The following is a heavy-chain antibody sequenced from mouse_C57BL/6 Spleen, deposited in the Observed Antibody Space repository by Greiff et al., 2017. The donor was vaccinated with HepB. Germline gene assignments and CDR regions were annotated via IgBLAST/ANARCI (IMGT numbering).Heavy chain of an antibody. CDR3: ARDGGYGKDY. J-gene: IGHJ2*01. V-gene: IGHV5-16*01. CDR2: INYDGSST. Sequence: DVKLVESEGGLVQPGSSMKLSCTASGFTFSDYYMAWVRQVPEKGLEWVANINYDGSSTYYLDSLKSRFIISRDNAKNILDLQMSSLKSEDTATYYCARDGGYGKDYWGQGTTLTVSS. D-gene: IGHD2-10*02. CDR1: GFTFSDYY.